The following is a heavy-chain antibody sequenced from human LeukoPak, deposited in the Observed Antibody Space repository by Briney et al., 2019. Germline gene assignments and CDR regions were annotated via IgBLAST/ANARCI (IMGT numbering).Heavy chain of an antibody. D-gene: IGHD6-13*01. Sequence: GESLKISCKVSGYTFTSYWIGWVRQMPGRGLEWMGILYPGDSDTRYSPSFQGQVTMSADKSISTAYLQWSSLKASDTAMYYCARRSPATSTENFDYWGQGTLVTVSS. V-gene: IGHV5-51*01. CDR1: GYTFTSYW. J-gene: IGHJ4*02. CDR3: ARRSPATSTENFDY. CDR2: LYPGDSDT.